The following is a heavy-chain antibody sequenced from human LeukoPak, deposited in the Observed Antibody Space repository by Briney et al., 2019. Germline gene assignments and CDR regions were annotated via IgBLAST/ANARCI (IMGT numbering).Heavy chain of an antibody. J-gene: IGHJ5*02. CDR1: GGSISSYY. V-gene: IGHV4-59*12. CDR3: AREEQLVLPLGPSNWFDP. CDR2: IYYSGST. Sequence: PSETLSLTCTVSGGSISSYYWSWIRQPPGKGLEWIGYIYYSGSTNYNPSLKSRVTMSVDTSKNQFSLKLSSVTAADTAVYYCAREEQLVLPLGPSNWFDPWGQGTLVTVSS. D-gene: IGHD6-13*01.